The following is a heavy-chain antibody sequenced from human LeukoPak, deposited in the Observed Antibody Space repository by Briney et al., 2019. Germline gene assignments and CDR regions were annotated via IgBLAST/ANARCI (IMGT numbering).Heavy chain of an antibody. CDR3: ARDGLSAALDY. D-gene: IGHD2-2*01. Sequence: GGSLRLSCAASGFTMRTYWMSWVRQAPGKGLEGVANIKQDGSEKYSVDSVKGRFTITRDNDKNSLYLQMNSLRAEDTAVYYCARDGLSAALDYWGQGILVTVSS. CDR2: IKQDGSEK. CDR1: GFTMRTYW. J-gene: IGHJ4*02. V-gene: IGHV3-7*01.